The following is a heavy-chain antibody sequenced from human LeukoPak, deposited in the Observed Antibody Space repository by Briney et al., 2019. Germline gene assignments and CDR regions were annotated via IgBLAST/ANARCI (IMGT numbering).Heavy chain of an antibody. CDR2: INAGNGNA. V-gene: IGHV1-3*01. D-gene: IGHD3-3*01. CDR1: GYTFTSYA. J-gene: IGHJ5*02. Sequence: ASVKVSCKASGYTFTSYAMHWVRQAPGQRLEWMGWINAGNGNAKCSQKFQGRVTITRDTSASTAYMELSSLRSEDTAVYYCARARVPRQYYDFWSGYYSWFDPWGQGTLVTVSS. CDR3: ARARVPRQYYDFWSGYYSWFDP.